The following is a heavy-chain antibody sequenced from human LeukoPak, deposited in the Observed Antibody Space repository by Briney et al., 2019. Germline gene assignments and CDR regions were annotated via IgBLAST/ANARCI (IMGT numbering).Heavy chain of an antibody. CDR1: GFTFSSHD. J-gene: IGHJ5*01. D-gene: IGHD7-27*01. CDR2: FIPAGDR. Sequence: PGGSLRLSCAASGFTFSSHDMHCVRQAAGKGLEWVSGFIPAGDRYYAESVKERFTISRENAKSSLYFQMNSLRVGDTAVYYCVRGGVWGLSSNWLESWGQGILVTVSS. V-gene: IGHV3-13*04. CDR3: VRGGVWGLSSNWLES.